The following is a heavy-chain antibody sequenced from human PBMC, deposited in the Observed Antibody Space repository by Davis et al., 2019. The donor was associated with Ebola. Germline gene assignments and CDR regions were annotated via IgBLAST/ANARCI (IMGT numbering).Heavy chain of an antibody. D-gene: IGHD3-16*01. Sequence: MPSETLSLTCTVSGGSISSSSYYWGWIRQPPGKGLEWIGSIYYSGSTYYNPSLKSRVTISVDTSKNQFSLKLSSVTAADTAVYYCARQGVVIALYGMDVWGQGTTVTVSS. CDR1: GGSISSSSYY. J-gene: IGHJ6*02. CDR2: IYYSGST. CDR3: ARQGVVIALYGMDV. V-gene: IGHV4-39*01.